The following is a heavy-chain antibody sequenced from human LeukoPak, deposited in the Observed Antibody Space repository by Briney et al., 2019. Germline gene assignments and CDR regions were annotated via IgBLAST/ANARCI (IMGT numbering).Heavy chain of an antibody. D-gene: IGHD5-12*01. CDR2: IYNDGSS. CDR1: GFTVSRNY. V-gene: IGHV3-66*01. Sequence: PGGSLRLSCAASGFTVSRNYMSWVRQAPGKGLEWVSVIYNDGSSYYADSVKGRFTISRDNSKNMLYLQMNSLRAEDTAVYYCAKVAYRVATIDYWGQGTLVTVSS. CDR3: AKVAYRVATIDY. J-gene: IGHJ4*02.